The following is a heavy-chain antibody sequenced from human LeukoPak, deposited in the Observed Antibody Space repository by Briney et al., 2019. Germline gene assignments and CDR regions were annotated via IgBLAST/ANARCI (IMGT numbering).Heavy chain of an antibody. V-gene: IGHV4-59*01. D-gene: IGHD3-22*01. CDR2: VFYNGST. CDR3: ARYYYDSSGYYYVAY. J-gene: IGHJ4*02. Sequence: SETLSLTCTVAGGSISNYFWSWIRQPPGKGLEWVGHVFYNGSTNYNPSLKSRVTISRDTSSIRFSLRLSSVTAADTATYYCARYYYDSSGYYYVAYWGQGTLVTVSS. CDR1: GGSISNYF.